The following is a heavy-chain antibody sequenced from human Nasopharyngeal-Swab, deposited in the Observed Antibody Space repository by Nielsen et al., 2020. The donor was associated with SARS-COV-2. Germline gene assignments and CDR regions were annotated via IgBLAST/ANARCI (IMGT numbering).Heavy chain of an antibody. CDR2: IIPIFGTA. CDR3: ARDLVDPGAFDI. V-gene: IGHV1-69*05. J-gene: IGHJ3*02. Sequence: SVKVSCKASGGTFSSYAISWVRQAPGQGLEWMGGIIPIFGTANYAQKFQGRVTMTRDTSTSTVYMELSSLRSEDTAVYYCARDLVDPGAFDIWGQGTMVTVSS. CDR1: GGTFSSYA. D-gene: IGHD1-26*01.